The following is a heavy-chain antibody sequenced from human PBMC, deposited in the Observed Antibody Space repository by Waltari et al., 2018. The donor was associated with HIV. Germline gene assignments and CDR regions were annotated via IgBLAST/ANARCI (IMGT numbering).Heavy chain of an antibody. Sequence: QVQLQESGPGLVKPSQTLSLTCTVSGGSITSGGYYWIWFRQHPGKGLEWIGYIYYSGSTYYNPSLKRRVTISVDTSKNQFSLKLSSVTAADTAVYYCARYGDSSGWFFHFDYWGQGTLVTVSS. CDR2: IYYSGST. D-gene: IGHD6-19*01. CDR3: ARYGDSSGWFFHFDY. CDR1: GGSITSGGYY. V-gene: IGHV4-31*03. J-gene: IGHJ4*02.